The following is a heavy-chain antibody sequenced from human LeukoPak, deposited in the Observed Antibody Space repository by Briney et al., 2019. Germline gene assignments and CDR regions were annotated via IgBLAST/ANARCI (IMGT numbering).Heavy chain of an antibody. J-gene: IGHJ4*02. V-gene: IGHV4-59*01. Sequence: PSETLSLTCTVSGGSISSYYWSWIRQPPGKGLEWIGYIYYSGSTSYNPSLKSRVTISVDTSKNQFSLKLSSVTAAETAVYYCARVLRHGYFDYWGQGTLVTVSS. CDR2: IYYSGST. CDR1: GGSISSYY. D-gene: IGHD3-10*01. CDR3: ARVLRHGYFDY.